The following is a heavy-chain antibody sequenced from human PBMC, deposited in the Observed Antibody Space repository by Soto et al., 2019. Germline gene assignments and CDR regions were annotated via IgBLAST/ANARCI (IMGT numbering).Heavy chain of an antibody. Sequence: ASVKVSCKASGYTFTGYYMHWVRQAPGQGLEWMGWINPNSGGTNYAQKFQGWVTMTRDTSISTDYMELSGLRSDDTAVYYCARDGAYGDYRPYYFDYWGQGTLVTVSS. D-gene: IGHD4-17*01. CDR1: GYTFTGYY. CDR3: ARDGAYGDYRPYYFDY. J-gene: IGHJ4*02. CDR2: INPNSGGT. V-gene: IGHV1-2*04.